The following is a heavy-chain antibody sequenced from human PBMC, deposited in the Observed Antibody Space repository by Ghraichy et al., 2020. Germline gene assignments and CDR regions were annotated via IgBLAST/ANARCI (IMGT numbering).Heavy chain of an antibody. J-gene: IGHJ4*02. D-gene: IGHD3-9*01. Sequence: SETLSLTCTVSGGSISSGSYYWSWIQQPAGKGLEWIGRIYTSGSTNYNPSLKSRVTISVDTSKNQFSLKLSSVTAADTAVYYCARSITIFSTHPPSFDYWGQGTLVTVSS. V-gene: IGHV4-61*02. CDR1: GGSISSGSYY. CDR3: ARSITIFSTHPPSFDY. CDR2: IYTSGST.